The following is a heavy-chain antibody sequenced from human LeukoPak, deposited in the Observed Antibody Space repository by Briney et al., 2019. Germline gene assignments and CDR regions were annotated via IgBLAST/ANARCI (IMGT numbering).Heavy chain of an antibody. CDR2: IKTDGSEK. D-gene: IGHD3-22*01. Sequence: AGGSLRLSCETSGFNPGHYWMSWVRQAPGKGLEWVANIKTDGSEKYYVDSVRGRFTISRDNAKNSPYLQMNSLRAEDTAVYYCATYSSLNAREFQYWGQGTLVTVSS. CDR3: ATYSSLNAREFQY. J-gene: IGHJ1*01. CDR1: GFNPGHYW. V-gene: IGHV3-7*01.